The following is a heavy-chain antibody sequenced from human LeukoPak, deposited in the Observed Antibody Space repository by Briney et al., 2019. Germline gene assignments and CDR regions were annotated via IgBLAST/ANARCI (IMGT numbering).Heavy chain of an antibody. V-gene: IGHV1-2*02. CDR3: ARNWGRITMVRGAKALFQH. D-gene: IGHD3-10*01. CDR1: RYTFTGYY. J-gene: IGHJ1*01. CDR2: INPNSWGT. Sequence: ASVNVSCKASRYTFTGYYMHEVRQAPGQGLEWMGWINPNSWGTNYAQKFQGRVTMTRDTSISTAYMELSRLRSDDTAVYYCARNWGRITMVRGAKALFQHWGQGTLVTVSS.